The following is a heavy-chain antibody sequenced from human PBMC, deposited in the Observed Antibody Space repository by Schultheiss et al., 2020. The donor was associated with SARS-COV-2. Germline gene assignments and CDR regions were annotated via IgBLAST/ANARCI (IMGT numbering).Heavy chain of an antibody. CDR3: ARDGERGAFDI. J-gene: IGHJ3*02. Sequence: GGSLRLSCAASGFTFSNAWMSWVRQAPGKGLEWVAVISYDGSNKYYADSVKGRFTISRDNSKNTLYLQMNSLRAEDTAVYYCARDGERGAFDIWGQGTMVTVSS. CDR1: GFTFSNAW. D-gene: IGHD3-10*01. CDR2: ISYDGSNK. V-gene: IGHV3-30*03.